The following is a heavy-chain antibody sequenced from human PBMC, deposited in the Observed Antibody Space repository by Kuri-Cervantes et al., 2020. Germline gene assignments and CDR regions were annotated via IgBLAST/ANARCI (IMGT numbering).Heavy chain of an antibody. D-gene: IGHD2-8*01. Sequence: ASVKVSCKASGYTFTSYYMHWVRQAPGQGLEWMGWINPNSGGTNYAQKFQGRVTMTRDTSISTAYMELSRLRSEDTAVYYCARGRGCTNGVCYRTRDWGWVYYYYGMDVWGQGTTVTVSS. CDR2: INPNSGGT. CDR1: GYTFTSYY. V-gene: IGHV1-2*02. CDR3: ARGRGCTNGVCYRTRDWGWVYYYYGMDV. J-gene: IGHJ6*02.